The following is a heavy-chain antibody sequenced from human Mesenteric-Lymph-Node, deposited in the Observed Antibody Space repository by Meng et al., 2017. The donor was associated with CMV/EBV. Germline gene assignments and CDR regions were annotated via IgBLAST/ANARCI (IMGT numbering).Heavy chain of an antibody. Sequence: ISSGGYYWNWFRQHPGEGLEWIGHIYYSGNTYYNPSLRSRLTISVDTSKNHFSLKLTSVTAADTAVYFCARATGGFWSGDYTRFYFDYWGQGTLVTVSP. V-gene: IGHV4-31*02. J-gene: IGHJ4*02. D-gene: IGHD3-3*01. CDR1: ISSGGYY. CDR3: ARATGGFWSGDYTRFYFDY. CDR2: IYYSGNT.